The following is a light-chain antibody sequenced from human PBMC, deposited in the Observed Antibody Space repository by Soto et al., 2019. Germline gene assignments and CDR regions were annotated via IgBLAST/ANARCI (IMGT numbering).Light chain of an antibody. CDR1: QRISSSY. CDR2: GAP. Sequence: EIVLTQSPGTLSLSPGERVTLSCRASQRISSSYLAWYQQNPGQAPGLLIHGAPNRPTDIPDRFSVSGSVRDFTLNISRLEPEDFAGYYCQRYGSTPWYTFGQGTKVEIK. CDR3: QRYGSTPWYT. V-gene: IGKV3-20*01. J-gene: IGKJ2*01.